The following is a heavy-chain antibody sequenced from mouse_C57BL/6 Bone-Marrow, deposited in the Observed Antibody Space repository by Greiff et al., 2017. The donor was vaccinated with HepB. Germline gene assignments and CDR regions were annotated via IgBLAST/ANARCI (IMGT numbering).Heavy chain of an antibody. CDR2: ISSGSSTI. V-gene: IGHV5-17*01. J-gene: IGHJ3*01. D-gene: IGHD4-1*01. CDR3: AREGNWDGGFAY. Sequence: EVKLVESGGGLVKPGGSLKLSCAASGFTFSDYGMHWVRQAPEKGLEWVAYISSGSSTIYYADTVKGRFTISRDNAKNTLFLQMTSLRSEDTAMYYCAREGNWDGGFAYWGQGALVTVAA. CDR1: GFTFSDYG.